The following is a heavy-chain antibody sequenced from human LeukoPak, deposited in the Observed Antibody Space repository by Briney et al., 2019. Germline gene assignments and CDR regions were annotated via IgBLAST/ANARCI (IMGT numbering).Heavy chain of an antibody. D-gene: IGHD3-10*01. CDR1: GFTFDDYA. Sequence: PGGSLRLSCAASGFTFDDYAMHWVRQAPGKGLEWVSGISWNSGSIGYADSVKGRFTISRDNAKNSLYLQMNSLRAEDTAVYYCAGLGTMVRGVKNWGQGTLVTVSS. V-gene: IGHV3-9*01. CDR3: AGLGTMVRGVKN. J-gene: IGHJ4*02. CDR2: ISWNSGSI.